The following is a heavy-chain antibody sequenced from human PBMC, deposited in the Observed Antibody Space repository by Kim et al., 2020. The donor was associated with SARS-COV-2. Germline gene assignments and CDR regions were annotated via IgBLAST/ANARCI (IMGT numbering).Heavy chain of an antibody. D-gene: IGHD6-13*01. CDR1: GYTFTSYY. CDR2: INPSGGST. J-gene: IGHJ5*02. CDR3: ARAGIAAAGTPSWFDP. V-gene: IGHV1-46*01. Sequence: ASVKVSCKASGYTFTSYYMHWVRQAPGQGLEWMGIINPSGGSTSYAQKFQGRVTMTRDTSTSTVYMELSSLRSEDTAVYYCARAGIAAAGTPSWFDPWGQGTLVTVSS.